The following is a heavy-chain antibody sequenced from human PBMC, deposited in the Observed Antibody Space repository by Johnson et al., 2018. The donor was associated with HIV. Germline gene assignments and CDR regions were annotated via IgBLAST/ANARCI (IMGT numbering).Heavy chain of an antibody. CDR1: GFTFSSYA. D-gene: IGHD4-23*01. J-gene: IGHJ3*02. CDR3: ARVTQQVVRVGSDAFDI. Sequence: QVQLVESGGGVVQPGGSLRLSCAASGFTFSSYAMHWVRQAPGKGLEWVAVISYDGSNKYYADSVKGRFTISRDNAKNTLYLQMNRLRAEDTAVYYCARVTQQVVRVGSDAFDIWGQGTMVTVSS. V-gene: IGHV3-30*04. CDR2: ISYDGSNK.